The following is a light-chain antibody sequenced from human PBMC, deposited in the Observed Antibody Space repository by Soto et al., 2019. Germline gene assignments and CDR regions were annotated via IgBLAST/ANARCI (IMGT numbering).Light chain of an antibody. Sequence: EIVLTQSPGTLSLSPGERATLSCRASQSVSSNYLAWYQQKPGQAPRLLIYGASGRVTGIPDRFSGSGSGTDFTLTISRLEPEDFAVYYCQQYGTSPGFGGGTKVDIK. V-gene: IGKV3-20*01. CDR3: QQYGTSPG. J-gene: IGKJ4*01. CDR2: GAS. CDR1: QSVSSNY.